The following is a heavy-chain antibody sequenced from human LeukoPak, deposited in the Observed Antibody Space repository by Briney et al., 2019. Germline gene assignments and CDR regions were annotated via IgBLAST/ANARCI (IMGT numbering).Heavy chain of an antibody. CDR3: ARVGRSIITPYVWGSYDYFDY. Sequence: QSGGSLRLSCAASGFTFSSYWMSWVRQAPGKGLEWVANIKQDGSEKYYVDSVKGRFTISRDNAKNSLYLQMNSLRAEDTAVYYCARVGRSIITPYVWGSYDYFDYWGQGTLVTVSS. D-gene: IGHD3-16*01. CDR2: IKQDGSEK. J-gene: IGHJ4*02. V-gene: IGHV3-7*01. CDR1: GFTFSSYW.